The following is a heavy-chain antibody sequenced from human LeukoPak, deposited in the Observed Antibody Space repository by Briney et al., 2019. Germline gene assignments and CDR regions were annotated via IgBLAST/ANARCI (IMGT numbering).Heavy chain of an antibody. V-gene: IGHV4-61*08. CDR1: GGSISSGGYY. CDR3: ARAGYSSGWYPRD. D-gene: IGHD6-19*01. CDR2: IYYSGST. Sequence: SQTLSLTCTVSGGSISSGGYYWSWIRQPPGKGLEWIGYIYYSGSTNYNPSLKSRVTISVDTSKNQFSLKLSSVTAADTAVYYCARAGYSSGWYPRDWGQGTLVTGSS. J-gene: IGHJ4*02.